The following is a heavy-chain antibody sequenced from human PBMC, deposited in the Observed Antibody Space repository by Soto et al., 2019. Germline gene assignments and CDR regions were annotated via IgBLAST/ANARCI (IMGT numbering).Heavy chain of an antibody. Sequence: QVQLVESGGGVVQPGRSLRLSCAASGFTFSSYGMHWVRQAPGKGLEWVAVIWYDGSNEYYADSVKGRFTISRDNSKNTLYLQMNSLRAEDTAVYYCARDPGSEVTAPYYWGQGTLVTVSS. V-gene: IGHV3-33*01. CDR2: IWYDGSNE. CDR3: ARDPGSEVTAPYY. CDR1: GFTFSSYG. D-gene: IGHD2-21*02. J-gene: IGHJ4*02.